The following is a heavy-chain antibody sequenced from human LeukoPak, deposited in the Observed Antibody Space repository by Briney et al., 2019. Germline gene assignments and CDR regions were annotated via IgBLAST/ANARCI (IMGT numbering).Heavy chain of an antibody. Sequence: GGSLRLSCAASGFTFSSYSMNWVRQAPGKGLEWVSYITSSSSTIYYADSVNGRSTISRDNGKNSLYLQMNSLRAEDTAVYYCARDRTQGYGGNSDYWGQGTLVTVSS. J-gene: IGHJ4*02. CDR2: ITSSSSTI. CDR1: GFTFSSYS. CDR3: ARDRTQGYGGNSDY. D-gene: IGHD4-23*01. V-gene: IGHV3-48*01.